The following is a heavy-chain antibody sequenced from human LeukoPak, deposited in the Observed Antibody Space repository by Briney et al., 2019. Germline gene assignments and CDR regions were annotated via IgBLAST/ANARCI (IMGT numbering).Heavy chain of an antibody. CDR1: GGSFSGYY. CDR3: ARDGYYDSSGYYSFYWYFDL. J-gene: IGHJ2*01. Sequence: SETLSLTCAVYGGSFSGYYWSWIRQPPGKGLEWIGEINHSGSTNYNPSLKSRVTISVDTSKNQFSLKLSSVTAADTAVYYCARDGYYDSSGYYSFYWYFDLWGRGTLVTVSS. D-gene: IGHD3-22*01. V-gene: IGHV4-34*01. CDR2: INHSGST.